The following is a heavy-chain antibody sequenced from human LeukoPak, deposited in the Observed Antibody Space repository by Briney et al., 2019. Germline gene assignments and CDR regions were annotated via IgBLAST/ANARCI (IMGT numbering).Heavy chain of an antibody. V-gene: IGHV4-34*01. J-gene: IGHJ4*02. CDR3: ASYSNYYDSSGYYSPDY. CDR1: GGSFSGYY. CDR2: INHSGST. Sequence: SETLSLTCAVYGGSFSGYYWSWIRQPPGKGLEWIGEINHSGSTNYNPSLKSRVTISEDTSKNQFSLKLSSVTAADTAVYYCASYSNYYDSSGYYSPDYWGQGTLVTVSS. D-gene: IGHD3-22*01.